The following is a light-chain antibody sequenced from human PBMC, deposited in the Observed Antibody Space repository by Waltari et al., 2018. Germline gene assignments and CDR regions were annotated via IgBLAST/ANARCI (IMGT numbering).Light chain of an antibody. J-gene: IGKJ4*01. V-gene: IGKV3-11*01. Sequence: EIVLKQSPATLSLSPGERATLSCRASQSVNWYLAWYQQRPGQAPRLLIYGTSNRATGIPARFSGSGSETDFTLTISSLEPEDSAVYYCQQRRNRPLTFGGGTKVEIK. CDR3: QQRRNRPLT. CDR1: QSVNWY. CDR2: GTS.